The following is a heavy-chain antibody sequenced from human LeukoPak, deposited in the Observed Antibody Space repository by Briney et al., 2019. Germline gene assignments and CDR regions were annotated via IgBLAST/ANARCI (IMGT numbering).Heavy chain of an antibody. CDR3: ARDYYDSSARFDY. CDR2: ISSSSSYI. J-gene: IGHJ4*02. D-gene: IGHD3-22*01. CDR1: GFTFSSYS. Sequence: PGGSLLLSCAASGFTFSSYSMNWVRPAPGKGLEWVSSISSSSSYIYYADSVEGRFTISRDNAKNSLYLQMNSLRAEDTAVYYCARDYYDSSARFDYWGQGTLVTVSS. V-gene: IGHV3-21*01.